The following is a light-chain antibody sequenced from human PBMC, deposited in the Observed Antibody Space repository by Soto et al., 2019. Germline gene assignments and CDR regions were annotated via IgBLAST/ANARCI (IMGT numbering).Light chain of an antibody. CDR2: AAS. V-gene: IGKV1-17*01. CDR1: QSISSS. CDR3: LQHSTYPVT. J-gene: IGKJ1*01. Sequence: DIEMTQSPSSLSASVGETITITCRASQSISSSLNWYQQKPGKAPKRLIYAASSLQGGVPSRFSGSGSETEFTLTISSLQPEDFATYYCLQHSTYPVTFGQGTKVDIK.